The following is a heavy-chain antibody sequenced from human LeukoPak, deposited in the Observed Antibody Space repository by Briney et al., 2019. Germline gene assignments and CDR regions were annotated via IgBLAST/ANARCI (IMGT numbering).Heavy chain of an antibody. CDR1: GNTLNTYA. D-gene: IGHD3-3*01. CDR3: ARDLPSPRITIFGVVTAWDY. J-gene: IGHJ4*02. CDR2: ISSYNGDT. V-gene: IGHV1-18*04. Sequence: GASVKVSCKASGNTLNTYAITWVRQAPGEGLEWMGWISSYNGDTSYAHNLQGRVTMTTDASTRTAYMELRSLRSDDTAVYYCARDLPSPRITIFGVVTAWDYWGQGTLVTVSS.